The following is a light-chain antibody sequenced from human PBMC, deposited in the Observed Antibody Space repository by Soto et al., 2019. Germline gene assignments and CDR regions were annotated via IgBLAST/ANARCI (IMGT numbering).Light chain of an antibody. Sequence: ESVLTQSPGTLSLSPGERATLSCRASQSVSSSYLAWYQQKPGQAPRLLIYGASSRATGIPDRFSGSGSGTDFTLPISRREAEDFAVYSCQQYGSSPLTFGGGTKVEIK. V-gene: IGKV3-20*01. J-gene: IGKJ4*01. CDR2: GAS. CDR1: QSVSSSY. CDR3: QQYGSSPLT.